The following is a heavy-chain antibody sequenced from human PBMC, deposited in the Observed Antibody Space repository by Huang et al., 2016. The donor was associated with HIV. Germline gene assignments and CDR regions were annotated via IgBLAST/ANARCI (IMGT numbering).Heavy chain of an antibody. CDR1: GYIFSNYD. V-gene: IGHV1-8*01. D-gene: IGHD6-19*01. J-gene: IGHJ4*02. CDR2: LNPSSGKT. Sequence: QVQLVQSGPEVTKPGASVTVSCQTSGYIFSNYDINWVRQAPGQGLQWKVWLNPSSGKTAYGQNFQGRVTLTRSTSTGAAYMVLNSLTSQDTAVYYCARLTSGWYQDYWGQGTLVTVSS. CDR3: ARLTSGWYQDY.